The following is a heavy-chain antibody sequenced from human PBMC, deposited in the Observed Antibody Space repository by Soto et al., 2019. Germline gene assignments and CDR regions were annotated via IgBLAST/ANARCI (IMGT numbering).Heavy chain of an antibody. CDR3: ARDGGRGYAYYMDV. CDR1: GFTFSNNG. D-gene: IGHD3-16*01. CDR2: IWYDGSNE. J-gene: IGHJ6*03. V-gene: IGHV3-33*01. Sequence: QVQLVESGGGVVQPVRSLRLSCASSGFTFSNNGMHWVRQAPGKGLEWVAVIWYDGSNEYYADSVKGRFTISRDNSKNTLYLQMNSLRVEDTAVYYWARDGGRGYAYYMDVWGKGATVTVS.